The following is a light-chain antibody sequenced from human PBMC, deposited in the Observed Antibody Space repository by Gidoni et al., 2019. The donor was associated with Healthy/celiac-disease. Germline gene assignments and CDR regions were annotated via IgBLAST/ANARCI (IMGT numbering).Light chain of an antibody. CDR3: QQSYSTLRT. Sequence: IQMTQSPSSLSASVRDRVTLTCRASQSISSYLNWYQQKPGKAPKLLIYAASSLQSGVPSRCSGSGSGTDITLTIRRLQPEDVATYYCQQSYSTLRTFGQGTKVEIK. CDR2: AAS. CDR1: QSISSY. J-gene: IGKJ1*01. V-gene: IGKV1-39*01.